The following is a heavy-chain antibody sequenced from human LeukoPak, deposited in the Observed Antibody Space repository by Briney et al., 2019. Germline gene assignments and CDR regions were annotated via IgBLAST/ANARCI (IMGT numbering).Heavy chain of an antibody. J-gene: IGHJ4*02. V-gene: IGHV3-74*01. CDR1: GFTLSSYW. CDR3: AKEGGGYYQTYFDY. CDR2: INPDGSTT. Sequence: GGSLRLSCAASGFTLSSYWMHWVRQVPGKGLVWVSRINPDGSTTTYADSVKGRFTISRDNAKNTLYLQMNSLRAEDTAVYYCAKEGGGYYQTYFDYWGQGTLVTVSS. D-gene: IGHD3-3*01.